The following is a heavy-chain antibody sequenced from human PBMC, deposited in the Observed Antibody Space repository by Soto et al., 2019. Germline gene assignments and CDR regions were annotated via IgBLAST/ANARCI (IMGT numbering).Heavy chain of an antibody. D-gene: IGHD6-19*01. CDR1: GYSFTSYW. CDR3: ARMGGTRSGWYVPYYYYGMDV. CDR2: IYPGDSDT. V-gene: IGHV5-51*01. Sequence: GESLKISCKGSGYSFTSYWIGWVRQMPGKGLEWMGIIYPGDSDTRYSPSFQGQVTISADKSISTAYLQWSSLKASDTAMYYCARMGGTRSGWYVPYYYYGMDVWGQGTTVTVSS. J-gene: IGHJ6*02.